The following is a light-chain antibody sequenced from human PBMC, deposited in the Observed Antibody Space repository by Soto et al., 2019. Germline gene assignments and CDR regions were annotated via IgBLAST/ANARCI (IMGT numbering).Light chain of an antibody. J-gene: IGLJ3*02. CDR3: QTGGTGTWV. CDR1: SGHSSYA. CDR2: LNSDGSH. Sequence: QSVLTQSPSASASLGASVKLTCTLSSGHSSYAIAWHQQQPEKGPRYLMKLNSDGSHSKGDGIPDRFSGSSSGAERYLTISSLQSEDAADSYGQTGGTGTWVFGGGTTLTVL. V-gene: IGLV4-69*01.